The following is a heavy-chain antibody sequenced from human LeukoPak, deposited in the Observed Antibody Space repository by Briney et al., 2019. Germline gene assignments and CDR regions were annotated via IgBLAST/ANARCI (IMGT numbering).Heavy chain of an antibody. CDR3: ARDYSTVTTFFDY. CDR1: GFTFSSYV. Sequence: PGGSLRLSCAASGFTFSSYVMHWVRQAPGKGLEWVAIISYDGSNEYYADSVKGRFTISRDNSKNTLYLQMNSLRAADTAVYYCARDYSTVTTFFDYWGQGTLVTVSS. J-gene: IGHJ4*02. D-gene: IGHD4-17*01. V-gene: IGHV3-30*04. CDR2: ISYDGSNE.